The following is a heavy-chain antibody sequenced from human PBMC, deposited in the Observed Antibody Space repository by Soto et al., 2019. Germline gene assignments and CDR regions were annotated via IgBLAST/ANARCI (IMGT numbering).Heavy chain of an antibody. J-gene: IGHJ6*03. Sequence: PGGSLRLSCAASGFTFSSYGMHWVRQAPGKGLEWVAVISYDGSNKYYADSVKGRFTISRDNSKNTLYLQMNSLRAEDTAVYYCAKVAGWYYDYMDVWGKGTTVTVS. CDR3: AKVAGWYYDYMDV. V-gene: IGHV3-30*18. CDR2: ISYDGSNK. D-gene: IGHD6-19*01. CDR1: GFTFSSYG.